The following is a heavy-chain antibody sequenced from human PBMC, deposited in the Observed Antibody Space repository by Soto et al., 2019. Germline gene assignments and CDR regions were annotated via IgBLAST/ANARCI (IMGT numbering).Heavy chain of an antibody. J-gene: IGHJ5*02. V-gene: IGHV4-30-4*01. D-gene: IGHD3-22*01. CDR3: ARAPIGGVVVTPGWFDP. Sequence: KPSETLSLTCTVSGGSISSGDYYWSWIRQPPGKGLEWIGYIYYSGSTYYNPSLKSRVTISVDTSKNQFSLKLSSVTAADTAVYYCARAPIGGVVVTPGWFDPWGQGTLVTVSS. CDR1: GGSISSGDYY. CDR2: IYYSGST.